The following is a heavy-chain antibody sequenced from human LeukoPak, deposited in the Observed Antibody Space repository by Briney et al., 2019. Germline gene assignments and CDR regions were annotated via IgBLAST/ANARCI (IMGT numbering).Heavy chain of an antibody. Sequence: PSETLSLTCAVYGGSFSGYYWSWIRQPPGKGLEWIGEINHSGSTNYNPSLKSRVTISVDTSKNQFSLKLSSVTAADTAVYYCARGRPNLRYCDSSGYYHYWGQGTLVTVSS. D-gene: IGHD3-22*01. J-gene: IGHJ4*02. V-gene: IGHV4-34*01. CDR3: ARGRPNLRYCDSSGYYHY. CDR2: INHSGST. CDR1: GGSFSGYY.